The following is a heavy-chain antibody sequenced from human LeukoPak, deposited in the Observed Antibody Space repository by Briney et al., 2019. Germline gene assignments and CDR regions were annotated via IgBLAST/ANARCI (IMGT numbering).Heavy chain of an antibody. V-gene: IGHV1-18*01. J-gene: IGHJ4*02. D-gene: IGHD1-26*01. CDR2: ISPYNSNT. Sequence: ASVKVSCKTSGYTFTSYGIGWVRQAPGQGLEWMAWISPYNSNTNYAQKLQGRVTMTTDTSTSTAYMELTSLRSDDTAVYYCARDRDTSGSQSYWGQGTLVTVSS. CDR1: GYTFTSYG. CDR3: ARDRDTSGSQSY.